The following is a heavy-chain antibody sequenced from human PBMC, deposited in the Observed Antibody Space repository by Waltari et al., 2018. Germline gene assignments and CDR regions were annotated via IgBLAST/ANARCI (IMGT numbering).Heavy chain of an antibody. CDR1: GFTFSSYS. Sequence: EVQLVESGGGLVKPGGSLRLSCAASGFTFSSYSMNWVRQAPGKGLEWVSSISVSSSYIYYADSVKGRFTISRDNAKNSLYLQMNSLRAEDTAVYYCASGIAAAGGWFDPWGQGTLVTVSS. V-gene: IGHV3-21*01. J-gene: IGHJ5*02. D-gene: IGHD6-13*01. CDR3: ASGIAAAGGWFDP. CDR2: ISVSSSYI.